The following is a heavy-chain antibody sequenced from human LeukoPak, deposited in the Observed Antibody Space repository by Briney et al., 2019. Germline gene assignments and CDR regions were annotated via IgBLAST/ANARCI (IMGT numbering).Heavy chain of an antibody. Sequence: SETLSLTCTVSGGSISSYYWSWIRQPPGKGLEWIGYIYYSGSTNYNPSLKSRVTISVDTSKNQFSLKLSSVTAADTAVYYCARAAPYYYDSSGYKYYFDYWGQGTLVTVSS. CDR2: IYYSGST. D-gene: IGHD3-22*01. CDR1: GGSISSYY. V-gene: IGHV4-59*01. J-gene: IGHJ4*02. CDR3: ARAAPYYYDSSGYKYYFDY.